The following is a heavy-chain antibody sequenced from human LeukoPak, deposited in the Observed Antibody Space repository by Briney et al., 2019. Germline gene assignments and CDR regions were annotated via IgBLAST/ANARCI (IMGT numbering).Heavy chain of an antibody. J-gene: IGHJ4*02. Sequence: GGSLRLSCAASGFTFSSYGMHWVRQAPGKGLEWVAFIRYDGSNKYYADSVKGRFTISRDNSKNTLYLQMNSLRAEDTAVYYCAKDPGKVVTPDYWGQGTLVTVSS. CDR1: GFTFSSYG. D-gene: IGHD3-22*01. CDR3: AKDPGKVVTPDY. V-gene: IGHV3-30*02. CDR2: IRYDGSNK.